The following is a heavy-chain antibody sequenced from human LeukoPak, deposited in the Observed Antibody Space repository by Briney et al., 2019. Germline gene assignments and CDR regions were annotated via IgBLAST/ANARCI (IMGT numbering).Heavy chain of an antibody. CDR1: GGSISGYY. J-gene: IGHJ4*02. D-gene: IGHD6-6*01. Sequence: SETLSLTCTVSGGSISGYYWSWIRQPAGKGLECIGRIYSSGTANYNPSLKSRVTISVDTSKNQFSLKLSSVTAADTAVYYCARDYSSSTGDWGQGTLVTVSS. CDR3: ARDYSSSTGD. CDR2: IYSSGTA. V-gene: IGHV4-4*07.